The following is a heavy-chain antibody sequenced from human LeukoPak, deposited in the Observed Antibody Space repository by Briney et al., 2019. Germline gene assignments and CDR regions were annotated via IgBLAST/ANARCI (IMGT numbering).Heavy chain of an antibody. V-gene: IGHV4-34*01. J-gene: IGHJ3*02. Sequence: SETLSLTCAVYGGSFSGYYWSWIRQPPGKGLEWIGEINHSGSTNYNSSLKSRVTISVDTSKNQFSLKLSSVTAADTAVYYCARQVTTKGEWAFDIWGQGTMVTASS. CDR3: ARQVTTKGEWAFDI. CDR2: INHSGST. CDR1: GGSFSGYY. D-gene: IGHD5-12*01.